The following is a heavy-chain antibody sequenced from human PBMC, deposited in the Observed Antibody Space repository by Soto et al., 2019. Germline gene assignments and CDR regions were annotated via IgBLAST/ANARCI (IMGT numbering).Heavy chain of an antibody. Sequence: KVCCKAAGGTFISYAISWVRQAPGQGLEWMGGIIPIFGTANYAQKFQGRVTITADESTSTAYMELSSLRSEDTAVYYCARAKELEPTIFGVVLETDYYNYGMDVWGQGTTVTVSS. D-gene: IGHD3-3*01. V-gene: IGHV1-69*01. J-gene: IGHJ6*02. CDR2: IIPIFGTA. CDR1: GGTFISYA. CDR3: ARAKELEPTIFGVVLETDYYNYGMDV.